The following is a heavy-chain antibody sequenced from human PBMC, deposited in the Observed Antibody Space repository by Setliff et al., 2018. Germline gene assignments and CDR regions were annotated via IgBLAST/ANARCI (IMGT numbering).Heavy chain of an antibody. D-gene: IGHD2-15*01. Sequence: GGSLRLSCAASGFTFSSYWMTWVRQAPGKGLEWVANIKQDGSEKYYVDSVKGRFTISRDNAKNSLYLQMNSLRAEDTAVYYCARDVAPPNDIRFDPWGQGTLVTVSS. V-gene: IGHV3-7*01. CDR3: ARDVAPPNDIRFDP. CDR1: GFTFSSYW. J-gene: IGHJ5*02. CDR2: IKQDGSEK.